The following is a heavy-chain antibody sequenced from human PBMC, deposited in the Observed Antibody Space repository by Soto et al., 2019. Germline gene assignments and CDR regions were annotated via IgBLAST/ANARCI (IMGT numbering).Heavy chain of an antibody. J-gene: IGHJ6*02. CDR1: GLTFSSYS. D-gene: IGHD6-6*01. CDR2: ISSSSSYI. CDR3: ARTSSSSWGYYYGMDV. Sequence: EVQLVESGGGLVKPGGSLRLSCAASGLTFSSYSMNWVRQAPGKGLEWVSSISSSSSYIYYADSVKGRFTISRDNAKNSLYLQMNSLRAEDTAVYYCARTSSSSWGYYYGMDVWGQGTTVTVSS. V-gene: IGHV3-21*01.